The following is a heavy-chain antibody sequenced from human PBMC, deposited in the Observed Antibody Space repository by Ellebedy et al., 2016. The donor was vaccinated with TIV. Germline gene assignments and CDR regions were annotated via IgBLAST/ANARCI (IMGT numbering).Heavy chain of an antibody. CDR2: MSSSGGST. J-gene: IGHJ4*02. CDR3: AKDTELELPCYFDY. D-gene: IGHD1-7*01. Sequence: GESLKISCTASGLTFSSYAMSWVRQAPGKGLEWVSAMSSSGGSTYYADSVKGRFTISRDNSKNTVYLQMNSLRAEDTALYYCAKDTELELPCYFDYWGQGTLVTVSS. CDR1: GLTFSSYA. V-gene: IGHV3-23*01.